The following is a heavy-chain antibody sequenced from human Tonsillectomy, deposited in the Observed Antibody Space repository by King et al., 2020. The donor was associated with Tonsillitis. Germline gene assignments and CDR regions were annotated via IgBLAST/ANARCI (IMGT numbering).Heavy chain of an antibody. J-gene: IGHJ6*03. CDR2: IRYDGSNK. CDR3: ARLADCSSASCYRRDYYYYMDV. V-gene: IGHV3-33*01. CDR1: GFTFSTYG. D-gene: IGHD2-2*02. Sequence: QVQLVESGGGVVQPGRSLRLSCAASGFTFSTYGMHWVRQAPGKGLEWVAVIRYDGSNKYYVDSVKGRFTISRDNSKNTLFLQMNSLRVEDTALYYCARLADCSSASCYRRDYYYYMDVWGKGTTVTVSS.